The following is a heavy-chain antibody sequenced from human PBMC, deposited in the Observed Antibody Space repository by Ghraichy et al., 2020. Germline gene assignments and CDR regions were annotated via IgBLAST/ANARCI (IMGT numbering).Heavy chain of an antibody. CDR1: GFTFSSYC. V-gene: IGHV3-7*03. J-gene: IGHJ6*02. Sequence: GGSLRLSCAASGFTFSSYCMSWVRQAPGKGLEWVANIKQDGSEKYYVDSVKGRFTISRDNAKNSLYLQMNSLRAEDTAVYYCARDLQPPSYYYGMDVWGQGTTVTVSS. CDR2: IKQDGSEK. D-gene: IGHD5-18*01. CDR3: ARDLQPPSYYYGMDV.